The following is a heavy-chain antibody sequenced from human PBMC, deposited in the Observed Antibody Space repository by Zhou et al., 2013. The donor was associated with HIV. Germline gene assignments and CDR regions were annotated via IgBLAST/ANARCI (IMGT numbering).Heavy chain of an antibody. CDR3: ASSRGGSRRPTAHFDY. CDR2: IIPIFGTA. J-gene: IGHJ4*02. V-gene: IGHV1-69*05. D-gene: IGHD1-26*01. Sequence: QAQLVQSGAEVRKPGSSVKVSCKASGGTFSSYAISWVRQAPGQGLEWMGGIIPIFGTANYAQKFQGRVTITTDESTSTAYMELSSLRSEDTAVYYCASSRGGSRRPTAHFDYWGQGTLVTVSS. CDR1: GGTFSSYA.